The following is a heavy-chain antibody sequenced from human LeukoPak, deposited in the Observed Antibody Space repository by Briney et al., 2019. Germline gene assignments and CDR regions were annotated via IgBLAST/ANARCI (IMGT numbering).Heavy chain of an antibody. V-gene: IGHV4-34*01. CDR3: ARGSPRITIFGVVITSWFDP. D-gene: IGHD3-3*01. CDR2: INNSGST. CDR1: GGSFSGYY. J-gene: IGHJ5*02. Sequence: SETLSLTCALYGGSFSGYYWGWIRQPPGEGVEWIGEINNSGSTHYNPSLKSRVTISVDTSKNQFSLKLSSVTAADTAVYYCARGSPRITIFGVVITSWFDPWGQETLVTVSS.